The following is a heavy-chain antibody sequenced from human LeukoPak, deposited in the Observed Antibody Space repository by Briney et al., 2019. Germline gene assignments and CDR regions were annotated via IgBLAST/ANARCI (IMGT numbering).Heavy chain of an antibody. D-gene: IGHD6-19*01. V-gene: IGHV1-2*02. CDR2: INPNSGGT. Sequence: GASVKVSCKASGYTFTCYYMHWVRQAPGQGLEWMGWINPNSGGTNYAQKFQGRVTMTRDTSISTSYMELSRLRSDDTAVYYCARSTSGWIDNWFDPWGQGTLVTVSS. CDR3: ARSTSGWIDNWFDP. J-gene: IGHJ5*02. CDR1: GYTFTCYY.